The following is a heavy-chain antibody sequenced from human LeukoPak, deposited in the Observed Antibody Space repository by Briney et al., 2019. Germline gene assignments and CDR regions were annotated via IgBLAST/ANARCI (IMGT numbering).Heavy chain of an antibody. CDR2: IYYSGST. J-gene: IGHJ5*02. CDR1: GGSIRSYY. CDR3: ARGPGLNWFDP. V-gene: IGHV4-59*01. Sequence: PSGTLSLTCTVSGGSIRSYYWSWIRQPPGKGLEWIGYIYYSGSTNYNPSLHSRVTMSVDTSQNHFSLKLSSVTAADTAVYYCARGPGLNWFDPWGQGTLVTVSS.